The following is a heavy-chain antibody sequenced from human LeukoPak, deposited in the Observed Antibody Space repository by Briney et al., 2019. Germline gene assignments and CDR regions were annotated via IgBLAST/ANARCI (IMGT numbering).Heavy chain of an antibody. V-gene: IGHV1-3*01. J-gene: IGHJ4*02. CDR2: INAGNGNT. CDR3: ARDRGLVVVPAASGY. CDR1: GYTFIVYD. D-gene: IGHD2-2*01. Sequence: ASVKVSCKASGYTFIVYDITWVRQAPGQRLEWMGWINAGNGNTKYSQKFQGRVTITRDTSASTAYMELSSLRSEDTAAYYCARDRGLVVVPAASGYWGQGTLVTVSS.